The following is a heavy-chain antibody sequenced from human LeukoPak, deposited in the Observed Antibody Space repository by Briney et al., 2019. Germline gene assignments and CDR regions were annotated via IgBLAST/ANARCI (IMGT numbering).Heavy chain of an antibody. CDR1: GESFSGYY. CDR2: IKHSGST. D-gene: IGHD3-22*01. V-gene: IGHV4-34*01. J-gene: IGHJ1*01. CDR3: ARGVARTYYSDTSGYAAADH. Sequence: PSETLSLSCAVSGESFSGYYRSWIRQPPGKGLEWIGEIKHSGSTNYNPSLKSRVTISVDTSKNQFPLKLSSVTAADTAVYYCARGVARTYYSDTSGYAAADHWGQGTRDTVSS.